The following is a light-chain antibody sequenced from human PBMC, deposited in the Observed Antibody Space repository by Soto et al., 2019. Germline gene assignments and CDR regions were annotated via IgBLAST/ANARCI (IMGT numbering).Light chain of an antibody. J-gene: IGLJ2*01. CDR1: NSNIGDNH. Sequence: QSVLTQPPSVSAAPGQKATISCSGSNSNIGDNHVSWYQKVPGAAPKVLTFENNKRPSGIPDRFSGSKSGTSATLAITGLQTGDEADYYCGSWDSSLSAVVFGGGTQLTVL. V-gene: IGLV1-51*02. CDR2: ENN. CDR3: GSWDSSLSAVV.